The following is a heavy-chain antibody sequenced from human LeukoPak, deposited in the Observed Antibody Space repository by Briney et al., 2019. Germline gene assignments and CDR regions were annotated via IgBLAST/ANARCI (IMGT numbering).Heavy chain of an antibody. J-gene: IGHJ6*02. CDR3: ARGVVIGGMDV. Sequence: SETLSLTCAVYGGSFSGYYWSWIRQPPGKGLEWIGEINRSGSTNYNPSLKSRVTISVDTSKNQFSLKLSSVTAADTAVYYCARGVVIGGMDVWGQGTTVTVSS. D-gene: IGHD3-22*01. V-gene: IGHV4-34*01. CDR1: GGSFSGYY. CDR2: INRSGST.